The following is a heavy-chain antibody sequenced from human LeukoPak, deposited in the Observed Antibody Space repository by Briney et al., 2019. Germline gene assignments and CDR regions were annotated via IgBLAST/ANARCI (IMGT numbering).Heavy chain of an antibody. Sequence: GASVKVSCKISGYTFDDFGISWVRQAPGQGLEWMGWISAYNGNTKYAQNMQGRVTLTTDVSTNTAYMELRSLRYDDTAVYYCARGTPPYSTSWYVSHAGYMDVWGKGTTVTVSS. D-gene: IGHD2-2*01. CDR2: ISAYNGNT. J-gene: IGHJ6*03. V-gene: IGHV1-18*01. CDR1: GYTFDDFG. CDR3: ARGTPPYSTSWYVSHAGYMDV.